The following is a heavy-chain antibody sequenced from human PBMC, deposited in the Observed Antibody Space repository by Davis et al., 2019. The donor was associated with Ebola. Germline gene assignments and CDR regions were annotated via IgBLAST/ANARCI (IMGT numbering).Heavy chain of an antibody. J-gene: IGHJ3*01. CDR3: AREPHYYDYSGYDGIDV. Sequence: GGSLRLSCAGSGFTFSTYGIHWVRQAPGKGLDWVSVIWHDGSNRYYADSVSGRFTISRDNSKNTVYLQMNSLRAEDTAVYYCAREPHYYDYSGYDGIDVWGQGTIVAVSP. CDR2: IWHDGSNR. D-gene: IGHD3-16*01. V-gene: IGHV3-33*01. CDR1: GFTFSTYG.